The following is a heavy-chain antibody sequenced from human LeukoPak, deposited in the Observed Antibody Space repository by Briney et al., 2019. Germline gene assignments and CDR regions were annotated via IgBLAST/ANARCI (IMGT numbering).Heavy chain of an antibody. CDR3: AKVPQIVVVPATFDY. Sequence: QSGGSLRLSCAASGFTFSSYAMSWVRQAPGEGLEWVSAISGSGGSTYCADSVKGRFTISRDNSKNTLYLQMDSLRAEDTAVYYCAKVPQIVVVPATFDYWGQGTLVTVSS. J-gene: IGHJ4*02. CDR1: GFTFSSYA. V-gene: IGHV3-23*01. D-gene: IGHD2-2*01. CDR2: ISGSGGST.